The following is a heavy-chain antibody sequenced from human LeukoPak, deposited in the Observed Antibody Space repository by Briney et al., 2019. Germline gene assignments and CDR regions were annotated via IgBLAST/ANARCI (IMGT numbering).Heavy chain of an antibody. CDR1: GFTFSSYG. Sequence: SGGSLRLSCAAYGFTFSSYGMSWVRQAPGKGLEWVSAISGSGGSTYYADSVKGRFTISRDNSKNTLYLQMNSLRAEDTAVYYCAKSDYYGSGSYAKFDYWGQGTLVTVSS. J-gene: IGHJ4*02. CDR3: AKSDYYGSGSYAKFDY. D-gene: IGHD3-10*01. CDR2: ISGSGGST. V-gene: IGHV3-23*01.